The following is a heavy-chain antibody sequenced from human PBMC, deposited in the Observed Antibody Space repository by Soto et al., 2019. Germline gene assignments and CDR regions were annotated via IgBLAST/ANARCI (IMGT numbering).Heavy chain of an antibody. D-gene: IGHD6-19*01. Sequence: EVQLLESGGGLVQPGGSLKLSGEASGFTFSSYAMSWVRQAPGKGLEWVSAISGSGGSTYYADSVKGRFTIPRDNSKNTLYLQMNSLRAEDTAVYYCVKDLYSSGSTVAFDIWGQGTMVTVSS. V-gene: IGHV3-23*01. CDR3: VKDLYSSGSTVAFDI. CDR2: ISGSGGST. J-gene: IGHJ3*02. CDR1: GFTFSSYA.